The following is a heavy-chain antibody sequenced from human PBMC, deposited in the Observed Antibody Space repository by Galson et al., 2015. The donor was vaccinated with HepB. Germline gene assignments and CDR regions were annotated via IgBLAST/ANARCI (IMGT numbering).Heavy chain of an antibody. CDR2: INSNSKYR. CDR3: ARAEVGATYFLH. J-gene: IGHJ1*01. CDR1: GFNFTEYY. V-gene: IGHV3-11*06. D-gene: IGHD1-26*01. Sequence: SLRLSCAASGFNFTEYYMSWIRQTPGKGLEWVSYINSNSKYRDYADSVRGRFTISRDNAKKSRYLQMSSLRAEDSGIYYCARAEVGATYFLHWGQGTLVTVSS.